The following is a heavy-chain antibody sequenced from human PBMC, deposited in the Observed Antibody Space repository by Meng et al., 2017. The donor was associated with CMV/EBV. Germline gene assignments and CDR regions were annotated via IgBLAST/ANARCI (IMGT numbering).Heavy chain of an antibody. J-gene: IGHJ5*02. CDR2: IRYDGSNK. Sequence: GGSLRLSCAASGFTFSSYGMHWVRQAPGEGLEWVAFIRYDGSNKYYADSVKGRFTISRDNSKNTLYLQMNSLRAEDTAVYYCAKDHVVVIALPPNWFDPWGQGTLVTVSS. CDR1: GFTFSSYG. D-gene: IGHD2-21*01. CDR3: AKDHVVVIALPPNWFDP. V-gene: IGHV3-30*02.